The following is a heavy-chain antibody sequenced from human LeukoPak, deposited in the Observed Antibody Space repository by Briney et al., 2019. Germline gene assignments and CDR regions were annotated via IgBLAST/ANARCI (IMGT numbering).Heavy chain of an antibody. Sequence: PGGSLRLSCAASGFTFSSYAMHWVRQAPGKGLEYVSSISSNGGSTYYANSVKGRFTISRDNSKNTLYLQMGSLRAEDMAVYYCARDPQGSFNYWGQGTLVTVSS. J-gene: IGHJ4*02. V-gene: IGHV3-64*01. CDR1: GFTFSSYA. CDR3: ARDPQGSFNY. CDR2: ISSNGGST.